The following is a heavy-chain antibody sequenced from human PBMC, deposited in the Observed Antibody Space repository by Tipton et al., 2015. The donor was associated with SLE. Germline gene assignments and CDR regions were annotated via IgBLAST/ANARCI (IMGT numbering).Heavy chain of an antibody. CDR2: IYTSGST. J-gene: IGHJ4*02. D-gene: IGHD1-26*01. CDR1: GGSFSGYY. V-gene: IGHV4-59*10. CDR3: ASGSGSYSN. Sequence: TLSLTCAVYGGSFSGYYWSWIRQPAGKGLEWIGRIYTSGSTNYNPSLKSRVTMSVDTSKNQFSLKLSSVTAADTAVYYCASGSGSYSNWGQGTLVTVSS.